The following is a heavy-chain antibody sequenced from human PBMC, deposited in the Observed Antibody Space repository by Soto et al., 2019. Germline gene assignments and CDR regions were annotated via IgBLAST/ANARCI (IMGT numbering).Heavy chain of an antibody. CDR3: AKDRPGYDYVWGSYRQGHFDY. CDR2: ISYDGSNK. Sequence: QVQLVESGGGVVQPGRSLRLSCAASGFTFSSYGMHWVRQAPGKGLEWEAVISYDGSNKYYADSVKGRFTVSRDNSKNTLYLQMNSLRAEYTAVYYCAKDRPGYDYVWGSYRQGHFDYWGQGTLVTVSS. CDR1: GFTFSSYG. D-gene: IGHD3-16*02. V-gene: IGHV3-30*18. J-gene: IGHJ4*02.